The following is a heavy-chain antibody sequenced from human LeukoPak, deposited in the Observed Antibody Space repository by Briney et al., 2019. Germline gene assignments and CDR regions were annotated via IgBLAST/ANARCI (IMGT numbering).Heavy chain of an antibody. J-gene: IGHJ4*02. CDR3: ARDSFSYYGSGSYPSQFDY. Sequence: GASVKVSCKASGGTFSSYAISWVRQAPGQGLEWMGGIIPIFGTANYAQKFQGRVTITADESTSTAYMELSSLRSEDTAVYYCARDSFSYYGSGSYPSQFDYWGQGTLVTVSS. D-gene: IGHD3-10*01. V-gene: IGHV1-69*13. CDR1: GGTFSSYA. CDR2: IIPIFGTA.